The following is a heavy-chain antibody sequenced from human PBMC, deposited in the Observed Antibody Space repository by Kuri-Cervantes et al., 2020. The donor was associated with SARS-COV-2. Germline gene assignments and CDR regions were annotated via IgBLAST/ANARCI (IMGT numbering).Heavy chain of an antibody. Sequence: GGSLRLSCAASGFTFSSYSMNCVRQAPGKGLEWVSYISSSSSTIYYEDSVKGRFTISRDNAKNSLYLQMNSLRDEDTAVYYCARAISSWFDYWGQGTLVTISS. CDR3: ARAISSWFDY. CDR2: ISSSSSTI. D-gene: IGHD6-13*01. CDR1: GFTFSSYS. V-gene: IGHV3-48*02. J-gene: IGHJ4*02.